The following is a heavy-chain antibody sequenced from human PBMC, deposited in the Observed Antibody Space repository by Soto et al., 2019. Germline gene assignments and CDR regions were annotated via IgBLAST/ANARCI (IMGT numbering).Heavy chain of an antibody. V-gene: IGHV3-33*01. CDR2: IWYDGSNK. J-gene: IGHJ4*02. Sequence: PGGSLRLSCAASGFTFSSYGMHWVRQAPGKGLEWVAVIWYDGSNKYYADSVKGRFTISRDNSKNTLYLQMNSLRAEDTAVYYCARDSRRVNDHGGNDFDYWGQGTLVTVSS. CDR3: ARDSRRVNDHGGNDFDY. D-gene: IGHD4-17*01. CDR1: GFTFSSYG.